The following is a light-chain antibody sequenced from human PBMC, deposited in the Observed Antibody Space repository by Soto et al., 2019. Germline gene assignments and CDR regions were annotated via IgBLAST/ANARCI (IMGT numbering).Light chain of an antibody. Sequence: QSVLTQPASVSGSPGQSITISCTGTSSDVGLYDYVSWYQQHPGKARQLMIYAVSNRPSGVSNRFSASKSGNTASLFISGLQAEDEADYYCSSYTSDSPYVFGSGTKVTVL. CDR2: AVS. J-gene: IGLJ1*01. CDR1: SSDVGLYDY. CDR3: SSYTSDSPYV. V-gene: IGLV2-14*01.